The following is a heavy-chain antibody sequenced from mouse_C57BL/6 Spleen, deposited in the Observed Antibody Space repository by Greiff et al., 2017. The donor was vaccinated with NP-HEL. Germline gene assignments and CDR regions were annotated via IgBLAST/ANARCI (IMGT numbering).Heavy chain of an antibody. Sequence: QVQLQQPGAELVKPGASVKLSCKASGYTFTSYWMQWVKQRPGQGLAWIGELDPSDSYTNYNPKFKGKATLTVDTSSSTAYMQLSSLTSEDAAVYYCARGGDGYHGGYFDVWGTGTTVTVSS. D-gene: IGHD2-3*01. CDR2: LDPSDSYT. CDR3: ARGGDGYHGGYFDV. CDR1: GYTFTSYW. V-gene: IGHV1-50*01. J-gene: IGHJ1*03.